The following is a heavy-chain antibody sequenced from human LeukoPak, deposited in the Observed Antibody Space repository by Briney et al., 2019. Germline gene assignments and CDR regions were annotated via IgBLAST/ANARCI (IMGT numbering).Heavy chain of an antibody. V-gene: IGHV5-51*01. CDR2: IYPGDSDT. J-gene: IGHJ5*02. Sequence: GESLKISCKGSGYRFTSYWIGWVRQMPGKGLEWMGSIYPGDSDTRYSPSFQGQVTIFADKSISTAYLQWSSLKASDTAMYYCATSGSATWYYWFDPWGQGTLVTVSS. CDR3: ATSGSATWYYWFDP. CDR1: GYRFTSYW. D-gene: IGHD2-15*01.